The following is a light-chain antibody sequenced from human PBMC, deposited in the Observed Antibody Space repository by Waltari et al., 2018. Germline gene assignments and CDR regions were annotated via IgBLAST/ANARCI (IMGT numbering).Light chain of an antibody. J-gene: IGKJ3*01. CDR3: QQSYDTPFT. CDR1: QNIDTY. Sequence: DLQMTQSPSSLSASVGAKVTITCRASQNIDTYLNWYQHTSGRAPKLLISAASSLQSGVPSRFSGSGSGTDFTLTISSLQPEDLATYYCQQSYDTPFTFGPGTKVHIK. V-gene: IGKV1-39*01. CDR2: AAS.